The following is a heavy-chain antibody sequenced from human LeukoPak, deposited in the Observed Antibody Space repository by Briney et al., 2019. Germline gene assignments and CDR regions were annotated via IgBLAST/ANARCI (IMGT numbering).Heavy chain of an antibody. CDR2: INPSGSST. Sequence: ASVKVSCKASGYSFTSHYMHWVRLAPGQGLEWMGLINPSGSSTLYAQKFQGRVTMTRDMSTTTDYMELSSLRSEDTAVYYCARDNSVGDIAWWFDPWGQGTLVTVSS. CDR3: ARDNSVGDIAWWFDP. D-gene: IGHD3-16*02. CDR1: GYSFTSHY. V-gene: IGHV1-46*01. J-gene: IGHJ5*02.